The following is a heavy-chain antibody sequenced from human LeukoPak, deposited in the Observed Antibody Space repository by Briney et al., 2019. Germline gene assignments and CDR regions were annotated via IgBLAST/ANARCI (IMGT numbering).Heavy chain of an antibody. V-gene: IGHV1-18*01. D-gene: IGHD6-19*01. J-gene: IGHJ4*02. CDR1: AYTFTSYG. Sequence: ASVKVSCKASAYTFTSYGISWVRQAPGPGLGWMGGIRAYNGNTNHAQNLQEGVTMPTDTPTSTAYMELRSLRSDDAAVYYCARGVGGAIAVAGTFDYWGQGTLVTVSS. CDR2: IRAYNGNT. CDR3: ARGVGGAIAVAGTFDY.